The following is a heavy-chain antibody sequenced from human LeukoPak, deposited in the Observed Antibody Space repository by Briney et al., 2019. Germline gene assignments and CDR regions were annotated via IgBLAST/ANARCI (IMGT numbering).Heavy chain of an antibody. CDR2: IYYTGST. CDR3: ASLVVVTAMGGLYFDY. CDR1: GGSISSSSYY. D-gene: IGHD2-21*02. Sequence: SETLSLTCTVSGGSISSSSYYWGWTRQPPGKGLEWIGNIYYTGSTYYNPSLRSRVTISVDTSKNQFSLNPSSVTAADTAVYYCASLVVVTAMGGLYFDYWGQGTLVTVSS. J-gene: IGHJ4*02. V-gene: IGHV4-39*01.